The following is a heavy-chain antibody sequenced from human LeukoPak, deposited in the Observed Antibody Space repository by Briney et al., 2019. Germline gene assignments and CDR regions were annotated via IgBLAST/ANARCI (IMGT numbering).Heavy chain of an antibody. CDR2: IYYSGST. V-gene: IGHV4-59*01. Sequence: KLSETLSLTCTVSGGSIISYYWSWIRQPPGKGLEWIGYIYYSGSTNYNPSLKSRVNISVDTSKNQFSLKLSSVTAADTAVYYCARSHSLWTSFDYWGQRTIVAVSS. CDR3: ARSHSLWTSFDY. CDR1: GGSIISYY. J-gene: IGHJ4*02. D-gene: IGHD3/OR15-3a*01.